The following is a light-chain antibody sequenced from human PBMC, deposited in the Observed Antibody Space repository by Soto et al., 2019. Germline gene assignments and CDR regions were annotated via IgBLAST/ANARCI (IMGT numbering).Light chain of an antibody. Sequence: EIVRTTTPATLSVSPGERATLSRRASQSVSNNYLAWYQQKPGQAPRLLIYGASNRATGIPDRFSGSGSGTDFTLTISRLEPEDFAVYYCQQYGSSGTFGQGTKVDIK. CDR2: GAS. CDR3: QQYGSSGT. V-gene: IGKV3-20*01. J-gene: IGKJ1*01. CDR1: QSVSNNY.